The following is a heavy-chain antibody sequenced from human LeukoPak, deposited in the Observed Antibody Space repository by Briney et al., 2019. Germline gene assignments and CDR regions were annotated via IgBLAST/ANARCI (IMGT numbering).Heavy chain of an antibody. CDR2: IYYSGST. CDR1: GGSISSYY. CDR3: ARSIAAAGLYNWFDP. Sequence: SETLSLTCTVSGGSISSYYWSWIRQPPGKGLEWIGYIYYSGSTNYNPSLKSRVTISVDTSKNQFSLKLSSVTAADTAVYYCARSIAAAGLYNWFDPWDQGTLVTVSS. V-gene: IGHV4-59*01. J-gene: IGHJ5*02. D-gene: IGHD6-13*01.